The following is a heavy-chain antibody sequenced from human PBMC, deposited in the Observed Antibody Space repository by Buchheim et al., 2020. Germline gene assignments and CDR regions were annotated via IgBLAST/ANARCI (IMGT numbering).Heavy chain of an antibody. D-gene: IGHD5-18*01. V-gene: IGHV4-34*01. J-gene: IGHJ4*02. CDR3: ARGRDTARTAAGQTFDY. CDR2: INHSGST. Sequence: QVQLQQWGAGLLKPSETLSLTCAVYGGSFSGYYWSWIRQPPGKGLEWIGEINHSGSTNYNPSLTSRVTISVDTSKNQFSLKLSSVTAADTAVYYCARGRDTARTAAGQTFDYWGQGTL. CDR1: GGSFSGYY.